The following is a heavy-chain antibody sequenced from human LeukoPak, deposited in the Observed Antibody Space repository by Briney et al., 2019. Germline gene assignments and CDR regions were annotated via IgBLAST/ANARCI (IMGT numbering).Heavy chain of an antibody. CDR1: GGSISSGDYY. J-gene: IGHJ4*02. D-gene: IGHD3-10*01. CDR2: IYYSGST. CDR3: ARGTMVRGVIEVDY. V-gene: IGHV4-30-4*01. Sequence: PSETLSLTCTVSGGSISSGDYYWSWIRQPPGKGLEWIGYIYYSGSTYYNPSLKSRVTISVDTSKNQFSLKLSSVTAADTAVYYCARGTMVRGVIEVDYWGQGTLVTVSS.